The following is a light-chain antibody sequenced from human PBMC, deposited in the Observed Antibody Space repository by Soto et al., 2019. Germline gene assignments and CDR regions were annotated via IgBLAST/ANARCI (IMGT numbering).Light chain of an antibody. V-gene: IGKV3-20*01. Sequence: IVLTQSPGTLSLSPGEGATLSCRASQSVSSSYLAWYQQKPGQAPRLLIYDASSRATGIPDRFSGSGSGTDFTLTISRLEPEDFAVYYCQQYGRSPTWTFGQGTKVDIK. CDR3: QQYGRSPTWT. J-gene: IGKJ1*01. CDR2: DAS. CDR1: QSVSSSY.